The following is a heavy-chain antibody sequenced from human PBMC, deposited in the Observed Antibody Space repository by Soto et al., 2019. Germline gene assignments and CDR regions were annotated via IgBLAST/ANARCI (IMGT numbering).Heavy chain of an antibody. D-gene: IGHD3-22*01. Sequence: SVKVSCKASGGTFSSYAISWVRQAPGQGLEWMGGIIPIFGTANYAQKFQGRVTITADESTSTAYMELSSLRSEDTAVYYCARERDYYDSSGYYYVDWFDPSGQGTLVTVSS. CDR3: ARERDYYDSSGYYYVDWFDP. V-gene: IGHV1-69*13. CDR1: GGTFSSYA. J-gene: IGHJ5*02. CDR2: IIPIFGTA.